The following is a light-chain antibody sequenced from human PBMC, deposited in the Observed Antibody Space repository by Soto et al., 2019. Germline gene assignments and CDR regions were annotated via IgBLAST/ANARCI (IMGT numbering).Light chain of an antibody. Sequence: DIQMTQSPSSLSASVGDRVTITCQASKDISNYLNGYQQKPGKAPKLLIYDASNFETGVPSRFSGSGSGTDFTFTISSLQPEDIATYYCQQYDNLPLTFGGGTKVEIK. CDR2: DAS. J-gene: IGKJ4*01. CDR1: KDISNY. CDR3: QQYDNLPLT. V-gene: IGKV1-33*01.